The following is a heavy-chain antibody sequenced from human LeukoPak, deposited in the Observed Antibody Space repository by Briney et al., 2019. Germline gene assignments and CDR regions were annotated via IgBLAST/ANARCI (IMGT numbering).Heavy chain of an antibody. CDR2: VRPYNGDP. V-gene: IGHV1-18*04. CDR1: GDIFRRYG. J-gene: IGHJ6*02. Sequence: ASVKVSCKASGDIFRRYGVTWARQAPGQGPEWMGWVRPYNGDPEYAQKFQGRVTMSTDTSTDTSYMELRSLGSDDTAVYYCARPYSAKWHPHPYRMDVWGQGTTVIVSS. CDR3: ARPYSAKWHPHPYRMDV. D-gene: IGHD4-11*01.